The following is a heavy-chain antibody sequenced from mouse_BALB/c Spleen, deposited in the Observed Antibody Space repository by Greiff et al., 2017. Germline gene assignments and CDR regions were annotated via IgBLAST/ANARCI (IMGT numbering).Heavy chain of an antibody. CDR3: ARSWQGYAMDY. CDR2: IYPGGGYT. J-gene: IGHJ4*01. CDR1: GYTFTNYW. V-gene: IGHV1-63*02. D-gene: IGHD6-1*01. Sequence: QVHVKQSGAELVRPGTSVKISCKASGYTFTNYWLGWVKQRPGHGLEWIGDIYPGGGYTNYNEKFKGKATLTADTSSSTAYMQLSSLTSEDSAVYFCARSWQGYAMDYWGQGTSVTVSS.